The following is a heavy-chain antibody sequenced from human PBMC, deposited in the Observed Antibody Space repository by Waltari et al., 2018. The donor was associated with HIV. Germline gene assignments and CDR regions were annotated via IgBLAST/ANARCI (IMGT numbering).Heavy chain of an antibody. CDR2: IYYSGST. D-gene: IGHD3-16*01. V-gene: IGHV4-59*01. CDR1: GGSISNYY. CDR3: ARIFRGKGFDY. J-gene: IGHJ4*02. Sequence: QVQLQESGPGLVKPSETLSLTCTVSGGSISNYYWSWIRQPPGKGLEWIGYIYYSGSTNYNPSLKSRVTISVDTSKNQFSLKLSSVTAADTAVYYCARIFRGKGFDYWGQGTLVSVSS.